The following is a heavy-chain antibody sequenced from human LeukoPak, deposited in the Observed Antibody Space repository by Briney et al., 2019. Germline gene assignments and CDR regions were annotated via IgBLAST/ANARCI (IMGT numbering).Heavy chain of an antibody. Sequence: SETLSLTCTVSGGSIRSYYWSWIRQPPGKGLEWIGYIYYSGSTNYNPSLKSRVTISEDTSKNQFSLKLSSVTAADTAVYYCARGGYGSGSYLYWFDPWGQGTQVTVSS. CDR1: GGSIRSYY. D-gene: IGHD3-10*01. CDR2: IYYSGST. J-gene: IGHJ5*02. V-gene: IGHV4-59*01. CDR3: ARGGYGSGSYLYWFDP.